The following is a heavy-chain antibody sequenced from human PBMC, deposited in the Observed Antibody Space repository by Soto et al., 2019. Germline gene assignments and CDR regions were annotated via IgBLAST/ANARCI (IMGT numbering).Heavy chain of an antibody. Sequence: SETLSLTCTVSGGSVSSGSYYWSWIRQPPGKGLEWIGYIYYSGSTNYNPSLKSRVTISVDTSKNQFSLKLSSVTAADTAVYYCARRTVYGDLHIDDFEIWGQGTMVTVSS. CDR2: IYYSGST. CDR3: ARRTVYGDLHIDDFEI. V-gene: IGHV4-61*01. D-gene: IGHD4-17*01. CDR1: GGSVSSGSYY. J-gene: IGHJ3*02.